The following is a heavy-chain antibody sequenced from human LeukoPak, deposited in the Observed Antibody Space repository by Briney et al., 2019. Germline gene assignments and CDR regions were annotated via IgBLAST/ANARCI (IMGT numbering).Heavy chain of an antibody. D-gene: IGHD5-24*01. Sequence: RPSETLSLTCTGSGGSISSYYWSWIRQPAGKGLEWIGRIYTSGSTNYNPSLKSRVTMSVDTSKNQFSLKLSSVTAADTAVYYCARDLVEMATIALDYWGQGTLVTVSS. CDR1: GGSISSYY. CDR2: IYTSGST. CDR3: ARDLVEMATIALDY. V-gene: IGHV4-4*07. J-gene: IGHJ4*02.